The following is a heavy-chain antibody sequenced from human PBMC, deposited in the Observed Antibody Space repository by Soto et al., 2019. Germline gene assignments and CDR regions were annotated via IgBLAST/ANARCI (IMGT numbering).Heavy chain of an antibody. CDR2: HYSGGST. J-gene: IGHJ5*02. CDR3: ARHRHPRGTVGATSPLDP. V-gene: IGHV3-53*01. Sequence: GGSLRLSGAISGFSVRSNYLSGFRQAPGKGLEWVSVHYSGGSTYYADSVQGRFTISRDKSNNTLYLQMRRVRAEDTAVYFCARHRHPRGTVGATSPLDPWGQGTQVTVPQ. D-gene: IGHD1-26*01. CDR1: GFSVRSNY.